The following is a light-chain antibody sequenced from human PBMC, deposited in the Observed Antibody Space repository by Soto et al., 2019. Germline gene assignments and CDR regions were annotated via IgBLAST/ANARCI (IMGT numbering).Light chain of an antibody. J-gene: IGKJ5*01. CDR1: LDINRW. CDR3: QQADSYPIT. Sequence: DIQMTQSPSSVSVSVGERVTITCRASLDINRWLAWYQVRPGKPPKLLIAGAFVLQSGVPSRFSGSGYGTDFALTIDNLQPEDFATYYCQQADSYPITFGQGTRLEI. CDR2: GAF. V-gene: IGKV1-12*01.